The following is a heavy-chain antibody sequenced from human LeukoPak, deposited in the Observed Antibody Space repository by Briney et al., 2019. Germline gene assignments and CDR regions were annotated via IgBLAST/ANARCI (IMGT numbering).Heavy chain of an antibody. J-gene: IGHJ4*02. V-gene: IGHV4-59*01. D-gene: IGHD3-22*01. CDR2: IYYSGST. CDR3: ARSYYYDSSGVDY. CDR1: GGSISSYY. Sequence: SETLSLTCTVSGGSISSYYWSWIRHPPGKGLEWIGYIYYSGSTNYNPSLKSRVTISVDTSKNQFSLKLSSVTAADTAVYYCARSYYYDSSGVDYWGQGTLVTVSS.